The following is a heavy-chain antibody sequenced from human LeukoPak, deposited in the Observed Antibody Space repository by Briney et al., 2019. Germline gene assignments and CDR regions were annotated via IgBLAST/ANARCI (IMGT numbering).Heavy chain of an antibody. J-gene: IGHJ3*02. CDR3: ARDEDGYYGSGSYWRLSEDAFDI. CDR1: GFTFSTYS. D-gene: IGHD3-10*01. CDR2: ISSISSTI. Sequence: GGSLRLSCAASGFTFSTYSMNWVRQAPGKGLEWVSYISSISSTIYYADSVKGRFTISRDNAKNSLYLQMNSLRAEDTAVYYCARDEDGYYGSGSYWRLSEDAFDIWGQGTMVTVSS. V-gene: IGHV3-48*01.